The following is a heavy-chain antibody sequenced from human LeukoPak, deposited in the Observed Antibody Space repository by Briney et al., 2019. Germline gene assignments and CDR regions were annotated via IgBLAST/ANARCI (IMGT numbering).Heavy chain of an antibody. CDR1: GFTFSTYG. CDR3: ARAVGRFDY. Sequence: GRSLRLSCAASGFTFSTYGMHWVRQAPGKGLEWVSVIWNDGSNKYYADSVKGRFTISRDNFMNTLYLQMNSLRVEDTAVYYCARAVGRFDYWGQGTLVTVSS. V-gene: IGHV3-33*01. J-gene: IGHJ4*02. D-gene: IGHD2-15*01. CDR2: IWNDGSNK.